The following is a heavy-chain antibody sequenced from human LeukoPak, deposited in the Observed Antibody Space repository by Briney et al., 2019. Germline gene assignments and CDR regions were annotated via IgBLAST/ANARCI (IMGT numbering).Heavy chain of an antibody. CDR1: GYTFDTYW. J-gene: IGHJ4*02. Sequence: GESLKISCKGSGYTFDTYWIGWVRQMPGKGLEWMGIIYPRDSDTRYSPSFQGQVTISVDKSISTAYLQWSSLKASDTAMYYCARQGGAIALDFWGQGTLVTVSS. D-gene: IGHD3-16*02. CDR3: ARQGGAIALDF. CDR2: IYPRDSDT. V-gene: IGHV5-51*01.